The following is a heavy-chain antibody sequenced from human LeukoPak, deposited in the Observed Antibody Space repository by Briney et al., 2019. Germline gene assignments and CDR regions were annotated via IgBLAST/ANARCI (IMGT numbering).Heavy chain of an antibody. V-gene: IGHV3-7*01. CDR2: IKQDGSAK. J-gene: IGHJ4*02. CDR3: ARWRGSTSERSDY. Sequence: PGGSLRLSCTASGFTFSDYWMTWVRQAPGKGLECVANIKQDGSAKYYVDSVKGRFTISRDNAKNSLYLQMDSLRVEDTATYYCARWRGSTSERSDYWGQGTLVTVSS. CDR1: GFTFSDYW. D-gene: IGHD2-2*01.